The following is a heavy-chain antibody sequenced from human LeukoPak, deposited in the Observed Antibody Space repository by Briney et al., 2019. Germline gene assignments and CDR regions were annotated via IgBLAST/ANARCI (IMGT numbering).Heavy chain of an antibody. CDR3: TTFYTRLTDY. CDR2: INQDGGEK. CDR1: GITFNTYW. V-gene: IGHV3-7*05. J-gene: IGHJ4*02. Sequence: GGSLRLSCAASGITFNTYWLIWVRQAPGKGLECLATINQDGGEKYCVDSVKGRFTISRDNAKNSLFLQMNSLRAGDTAVYYCTTFYTRLTDYWGQGTLVTVSS. D-gene: IGHD2/OR15-2a*01.